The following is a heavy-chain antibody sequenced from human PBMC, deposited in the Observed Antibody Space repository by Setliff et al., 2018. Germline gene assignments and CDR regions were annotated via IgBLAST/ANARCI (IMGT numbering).Heavy chain of an antibody. CDR3: ARINFYVSSGYYYASDN. CDR2: ISPYSGNT. Sequence: GGLVKVSCKASGYTFTNYGVTWVRQAPGQGLEWMGWISPYSGNTYYAPELQGRVTMTTDTSTSTAYMELRSLRPDDTAVYYCARINFYVSSGYYYASDNWGQGTLVTVSS. V-gene: IGHV1-18*01. D-gene: IGHD3-22*01. J-gene: IGHJ4*02. CDR1: GYTFTNYG.